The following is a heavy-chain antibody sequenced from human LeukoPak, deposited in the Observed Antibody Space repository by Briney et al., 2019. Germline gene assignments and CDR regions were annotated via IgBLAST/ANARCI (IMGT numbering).Heavy chain of an antibody. CDR1: GYTFTGYY. CDR2: INPNSGGT. CDR3: ARDLDSSAPSDWFDP. J-gene: IGHJ5*02. D-gene: IGHD6-19*01. V-gene: IGHV1-2*02. Sequence: ASVKVSCKASGYTFTGYYMHWVRQPPGQGLEWMGWINPNSGGTNYAQKFQGRVTMTRDTSISTAYMELSRLRSDDTAVYYCARDLDSSAPSDWFDPWGQGTLVTVSS.